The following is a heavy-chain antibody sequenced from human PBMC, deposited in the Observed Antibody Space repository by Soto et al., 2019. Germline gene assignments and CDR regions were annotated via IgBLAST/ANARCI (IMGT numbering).Heavy chain of an antibody. J-gene: IGHJ4*02. CDR1: GYSFGGYW. V-gene: IGHV5-10-1*01. Sequence: RXESLKIAFKGSGYSFGGYWITWVRQKPGKGLEWMGRIDPSDSQTYYSPSFRGHVTISRDNSKNTVYLQMNSLRVEDTAVYYCVRGERFWGQGTLVTVSS. CDR3: VRGERF. D-gene: IGHD2-21*01. CDR2: IDPSDSQT.